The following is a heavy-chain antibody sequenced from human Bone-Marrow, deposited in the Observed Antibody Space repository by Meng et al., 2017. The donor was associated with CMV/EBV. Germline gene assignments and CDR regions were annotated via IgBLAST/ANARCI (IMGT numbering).Heavy chain of an antibody. Sequence: GALRLSCAASGFTFSSYGMHWVRQAPGKGLEWVAVIWYDGSNKYYADSVKGRFTISRDNSKNTLYLQMNSLRAEDTAVYYCAKGGYSGYRSADYWGQGTLVTVSS. CDR1: GFTFSSYG. CDR2: IWYDGSNK. D-gene: IGHD5-12*01. J-gene: IGHJ4*02. CDR3: AKGGYSGYRSADY. V-gene: IGHV3-33*06.